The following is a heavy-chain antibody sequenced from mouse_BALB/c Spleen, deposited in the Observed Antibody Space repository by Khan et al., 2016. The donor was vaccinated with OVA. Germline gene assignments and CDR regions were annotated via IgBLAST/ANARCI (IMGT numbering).Heavy chain of an antibody. CDR1: GFTFSNYG. CDR3: ARDYWFAY. Sequence: EVELVESGGGLVKPGGSLKLSCAASGFTFSNYGVSWVRQTPEKRLEWVASISSGDTTYYPDSVKGRFTISRDNVRNILYLQMSSLRSEETAMYYCARDYWFAYWGQGTLVTVSA. V-gene: IGHV5-6-5*01. CDR2: ISSGDTT. J-gene: IGHJ3*01.